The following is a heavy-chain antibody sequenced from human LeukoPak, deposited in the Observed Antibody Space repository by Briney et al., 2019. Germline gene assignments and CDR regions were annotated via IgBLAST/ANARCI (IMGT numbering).Heavy chain of an antibody. Sequence: GASVKVSCKASGYTFTSDAMHCVRQAPGQRLEWMGWINAGNGNTKYSQKFQGRVTITRGTSASTAYMELSSLRSEDTAVYYCARDRVKQQLPLGFWGQGTLVTVSS. CDR3: ARDRVKQQLPLGF. CDR1: GYTFTSDA. V-gene: IGHV1-3*01. D-gene: IGHD6-13*01. CDR2: INAGNGNT. J-gene: IGHJ4*02.